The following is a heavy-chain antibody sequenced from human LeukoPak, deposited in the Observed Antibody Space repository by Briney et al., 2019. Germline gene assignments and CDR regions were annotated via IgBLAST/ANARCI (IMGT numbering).Heavy chain of an antibody. V-gene: IGHV1-18*01. CDR3: ARDPNSDYGGNPPLDY. CDR1: GYTFTSYG. J-gene: IGHJ4*02. CDR2: ISAYNGNT. Sequence: ASVKVSCKASGYTFTSYGISWVRQAPGQGLEWMGWISAYNGNTNYARKLQGRVTMTTDTSTSTAYMELRSLRSDDTAVYYCARDPNSDYGGNPPLDYWGQGTLVTVSS. D-gene: IGHD4-23*01.